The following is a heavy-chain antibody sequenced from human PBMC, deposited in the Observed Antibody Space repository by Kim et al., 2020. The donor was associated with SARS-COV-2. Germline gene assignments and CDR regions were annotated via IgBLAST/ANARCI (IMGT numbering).Heavy chain of an antibody. CDR3: ARGQQLVFYFDY. Sequence: YHPSHKRRVTISVDTSKNQFSLKLSSVTAADTAVYYCARGQQLVFYFDYWGQGTLVTVSS. D-gene: IGHD6-13*01. V-gene: IGHV4-31*02. J-gene: IGHJ4*02.